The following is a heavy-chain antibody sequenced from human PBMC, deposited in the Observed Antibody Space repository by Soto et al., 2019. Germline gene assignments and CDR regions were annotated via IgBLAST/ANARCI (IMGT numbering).Heavy chain of an antibody. D-gene: IGHD6-19*01. J-gene: IGHJ4*02. Sequence: ASVKVSCKVSGYTLTELSMHWVRQAPGKGLEWMGGFDPEDGETIYAQKFQGRVTMTEDTSTDTAYMELSSLRSEDTAVYYCATVGQWLDHGAFDYWGQGTLVTVSS. CDR3: ATVGQWLDHGAFDY. CDR2: FDPEDGET. CDR1: GYTLTELS. V-gene: IGHV1-24*01.